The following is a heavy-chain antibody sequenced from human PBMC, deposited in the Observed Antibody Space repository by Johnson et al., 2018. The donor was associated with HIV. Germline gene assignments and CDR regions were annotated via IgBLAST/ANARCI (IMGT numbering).Heavy chain of an antibody. CDR1: AFTFNNYG. J-gene: IGHJ3*02. CDR2: IRYDGTNA. D-gene: IGHD3-22*01. V-gene: IGHV3-30*02. Sequence: QVQLVESGGGVVQPGGSLRLSCVASAFTFNNYGMHWVRLAPGKGLEWVSFIRYDGTNAYYSNSVQGRFTISRDNSRNTLYLQMNSLRIEDTALYYCAKCSGFYAAFDIWVQGTMVTVSS. CDR3: AKCSGFYAAFDI.